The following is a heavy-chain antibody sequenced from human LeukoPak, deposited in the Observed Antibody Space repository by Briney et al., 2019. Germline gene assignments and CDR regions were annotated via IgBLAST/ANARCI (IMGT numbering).Heavy chain of an antibody. CDR1: GFTFSNAW. D-gene: IGHD6-13*01. Sequence: GGSLRLSCAASGFTFSNAWMSWVRQAPGKGLEWVGRFKSKTDGGTTDYAAPVKGRFTISRDNSKNTLCLQMNSLRAEDTAVYYCAKADSSRGGLGYWGQGTLVTVSS. J-gene: IGHJ4*02. CDR3: AKADSSRGGLGY. CDR2: FKSKTDGGTT. V-gene: IGHV3-15*01.